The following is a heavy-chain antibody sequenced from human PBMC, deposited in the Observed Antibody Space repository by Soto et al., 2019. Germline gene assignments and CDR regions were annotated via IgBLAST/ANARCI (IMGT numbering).Heavy chain of an antibody. V-gene: IGHV4-4*02. J-gene: IGHJ4*02. Sequence: QVPLQESGPRLVRPSGTLSLTCTVSSGSISTANWWSWVRQPPGRGLEWIGEIYHSGSTNYNLSLKSRVTISVDKSKNQFSLSLTSVTAADTAIYYCARRGGGVVLAATTPFDYWGQGTLVTVSS. CDR2: IYHSGST. CDR3: ARRGGGVVLAATTPFDY. D-gene: IGHD2-15*01. CDR1: SGSISTANW.